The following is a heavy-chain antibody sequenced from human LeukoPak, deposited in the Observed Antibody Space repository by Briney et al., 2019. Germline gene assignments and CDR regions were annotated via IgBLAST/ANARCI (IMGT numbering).Heavy chain of an antibody. CDR1: GGSISSGGYY. CDR3: ARDRRGWFDP. J-gene: IGHJ5*02. Sequence: PSQTLSLTCTVSGGSISSGGYYWSWIRQHPGKGLEWIGYIYYSGSTYYNPSLKSRVTISVDTSKNQFSLKLSSVTAADTAVYHCARDRRGWFDPWGQGTLVTVSS. CDR2: IYYSGST. D-gene: IGHD3-10*01. V-gene: IGHV4-31*03.